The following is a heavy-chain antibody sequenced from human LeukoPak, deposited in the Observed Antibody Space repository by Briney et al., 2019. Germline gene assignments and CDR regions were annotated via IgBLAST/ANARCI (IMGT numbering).Heavy chain of an antibody. V-gene: IGHV3-74*01. CDR1: GFTFSSYW. CDR3: ARDRAYYYDSSGYYGGAFDI. CDR2: INSDGSSA. J-gene: IGHJ3*02. D-gene: IGHD3-22*01. Sequence: GGFLRLSCAASGFTFSSYWMHWVRQAPGKGLVWVSRINSDGSSASYADSVKGRFTISRDNAKNTLYLQMNSLRAEDTAVYYCARDRAYYYDSSGYYGGAFDIWGQGTMVTVSS.